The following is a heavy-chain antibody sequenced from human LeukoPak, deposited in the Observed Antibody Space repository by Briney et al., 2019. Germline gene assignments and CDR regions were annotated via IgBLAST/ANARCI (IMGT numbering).Heavy chain of an antibody. CDR1: GFTFSSYS. Sequence: PGGSLRLSCAASGFTFSSYSMNWVRQAPGKGLEWVSSISSSSSYIYYAESVKGRFTISRDNAKNSLYLQMNSLRAEDTAVYSCARGVGDTPYYYYMDVWGKGTTVTVSS. D-gene: IGHD1-26*01. J-gene: IGHJ6*03. V-gene: IGHV3-21*01. CDR2: ISSSSSYI. CDR3: ARGVGDTPYYYYMDV.